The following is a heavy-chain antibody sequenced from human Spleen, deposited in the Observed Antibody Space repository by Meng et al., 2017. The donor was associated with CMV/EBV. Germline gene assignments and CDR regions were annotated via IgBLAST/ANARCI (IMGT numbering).Heavy chain of an antibody. V-gene: IGHV1-18*01. CDR2: ISAYNGNT. CDR1: GYTFTSYG. CDR3: ARSGKLRYCSSSTCYYSDS. D-gene: IGHD2-2*01. J-gene: IGHJ4*02. Sequence: ASVKVSCKASGYTFTSYGISWVRQAPGQGLEWMGWISAYNGNTNYAQKLQGRVTMTTDRSTSTAYMELRSLRSDDTAVYYCARSGKLRYCSSSTCYYSDSWGQGTLVTVSS.